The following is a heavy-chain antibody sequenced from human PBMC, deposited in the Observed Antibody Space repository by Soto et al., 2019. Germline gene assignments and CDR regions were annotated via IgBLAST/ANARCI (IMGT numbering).Heavy chain of an antibody. D-gene: IGHD3-3*01. CDR2: ISYDGSNK. J-gene: IGHJ6*02. V-gene: IGHV3-30*18. CDR1: GFTFSSYG. Sequence: QVQLVESGGGVVQPGRSLRLSCAASGFTFSSYGMHWVRQAPGKGLEWVAVISYDGSNKYYADSVKGRFTISRDNSKNTLYLQMNSLRAEDTAVYYCAKDRYDFWSGYSNHGMDVWGQGNTVTVSS. CDR3: AKDRYDFWSGYSNHGMDV.